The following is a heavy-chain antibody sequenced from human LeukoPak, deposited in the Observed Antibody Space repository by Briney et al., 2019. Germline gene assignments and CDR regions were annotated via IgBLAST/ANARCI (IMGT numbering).Heavy chain of an antibody. CDR3: ASVGGGSPY. D-gene: IGHD3-16*01. J-gene: IGHJ4*02. V-gene: IGHV4-38-2*01. Sequence: GSLRLSCAGAGFSITDHHMDWVRQAPGKGLEWIGSIYGSGTTYYDPPLRSRVSISADTSKNHFSLELSSVTAADTAVYYCASVGGGSPYWGQGTLVTVSS. CDR2: IYGSGTT. CDR1: GFSITDHH.